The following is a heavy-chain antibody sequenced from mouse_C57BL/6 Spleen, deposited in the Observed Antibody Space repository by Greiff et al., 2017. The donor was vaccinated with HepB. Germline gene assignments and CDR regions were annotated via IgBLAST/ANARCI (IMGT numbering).Heavy chain of an antibody. CDR1: GFTFNTYA. CDR2: IRSKSSNYAT. V-gene: IGHV10-3*01. J-gene: IGHJ2*01. CDR3: VRAGLTGYYFDY. Sequence: DVMLVESGGGLVQPKGSLKLSCAASGFTFNTYAMHWVRQAPGKGLEWVARIRSKSSNYATYYADSVKDRFTISRDDSQSMLYLQMNNLKTEDTAMYYCVRAGLTGYYFDYWGQGTTLTVSS. D-gene: IGHD4-1*01.